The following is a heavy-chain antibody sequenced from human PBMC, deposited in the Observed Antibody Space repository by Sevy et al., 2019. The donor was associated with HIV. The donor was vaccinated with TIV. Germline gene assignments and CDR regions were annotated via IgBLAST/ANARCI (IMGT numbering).Heavy chain of an antibody. J-gene: IGHJ4*02. CDR1: GGSISSYF. CDR2: IYFTGNT. CDR3: ARDSTTRPRVLDY. D-gene: IGHD1-1*01. V-gene: IGHV4-59*01. Sequence: SETLSLTCSVSGGSISSYFWTWVRQSPGKGLEWIGNIYFTGNTDYSPSLKSRVTLSLDTSKSHFSLVLNFVTAADTAVYYCARDSTTRPRVLDYWGQGTLVTVSS.